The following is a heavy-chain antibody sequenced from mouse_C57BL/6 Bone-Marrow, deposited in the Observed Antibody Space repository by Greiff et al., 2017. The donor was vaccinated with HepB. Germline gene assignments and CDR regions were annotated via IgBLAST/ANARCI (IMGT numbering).Heavy chain of an antibody. CDR2: IYHGSGST. J-gene: IGHJ2*01. CDR3: ARYGNYETYYFDY. V-gene: IGHV1-55*01. CDR1: GYTFTSYW. Sequence: QVQLQQPGAELVKPGASVKMSCKASGYTFTSYWITWVKQRPGQGLEWIGDIYHGSGSTNYNEKFKSKATLTVDTSSSTAYMQLSSLTSEDSAVYYCARYGNYETYYFDYWGQGTTLTVSS. D-gene: IGHD2-1*01.